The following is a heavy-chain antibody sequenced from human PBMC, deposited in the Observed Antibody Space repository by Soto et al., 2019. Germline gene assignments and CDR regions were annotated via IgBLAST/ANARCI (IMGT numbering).Heavy chain of an antibody. Sequence: EVQLLVSGGGLVQPGGSLRLSCTASGFTFKDYAMTWVRQAPGKGLEWVSTMSESGDVVHYRESVKGRFTTSRDIFNTTLFLQMSGLRAADTATYYCAKKLYSGTYYDLVSWGSGSLVTVCS. D-gene: IGHD1-26*01. CDR2: MSESGDVV. CDR3: AKKLYSGTYYDLVS. V-gene: IGHV3-23*01. CDR1: GFTFKDYA. J-gene: IGHJ1*01.